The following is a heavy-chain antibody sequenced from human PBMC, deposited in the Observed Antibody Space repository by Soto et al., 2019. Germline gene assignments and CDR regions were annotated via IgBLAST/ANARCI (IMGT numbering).Heavy chain of an antibody. D-gene: IGHD6-13*01. CDR2: ISGYSANT. V-gene: IGHV1-18*04. CDR1: GHTFTSYG. Sequence: ASVKVSCKASGHTFTSYGISWVRQAPGQGLEWMGWISGYSANTNYAQNLQGRVTVTTDTSTSTAYMELRSLRSDDTAFYYCARASGAAAGPLRRYDYWGQGTLVTVSS. CDR3: ARASGAAAGPLRRYDY. J-gene: IGHJ4*02.